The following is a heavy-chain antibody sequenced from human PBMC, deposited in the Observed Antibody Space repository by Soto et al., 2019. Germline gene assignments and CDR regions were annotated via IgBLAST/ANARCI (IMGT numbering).Heavy chain of an antibody. CDR1: GESVGRGTNY. D-gene: IGHD6-13*01. CDR3: ARDRRGRADGFIYYYGMEV. V-gene: IGHV4-61*01. Sequence: QVQLQESGPGLMKPSGTLSLICSVSGESVGRGTNYWSWVRQAPGRGLEWIGYIFDAATAIYNPSFERRVSLSLDAAKNQVSLKLTSVTAADTAIYYCARDRRGRADGFIYYYGMEVWGQGTSVTVSS. CDR2: IFDAATA. J-gene: IGHJ6*02.